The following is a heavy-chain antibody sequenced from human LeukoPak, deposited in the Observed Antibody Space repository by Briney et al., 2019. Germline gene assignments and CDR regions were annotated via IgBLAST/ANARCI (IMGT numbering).Heavy chain of an antibody. J-gene: IGHJ4*02. V-gene: IGHV3-49*03. CDR1: GFTLGDYA. CDR3: TRVPLAYCGGDCYSDY. Sequence: GGSLRLSCTASGFTLGDYAMSWFRQAPGKGLEWVGFIRSKAYGGTTEYAASVKGRFTISRDDSKSIAYLQMNSLKTEDTAVYYCTRVPLAYCGGDCYSDYWGQGTLVTVSS. D-gene: IGHD2-21*02. CDR2: IRSKAYGGTT.